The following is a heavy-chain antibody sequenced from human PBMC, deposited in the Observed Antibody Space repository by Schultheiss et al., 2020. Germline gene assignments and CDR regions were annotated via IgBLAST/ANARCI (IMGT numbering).Heavy chain of an antibody. J-gene: IGHJ4*02. CDR2: ISSSGATM. Sequence: GGSLRLSCAASGFTFSDYYMTWIRQAPGKGLEWVSYISSSGATMYYADSVKGRFTIYRDNAKNSLYLQMNSLRAEDTAVYYCAKVNEAVGATGHFDYWGQGTLVTVSS. D-gene: IGHD1-26*01. CDR1: GFTFSDYY. CDR3: AKVNEAVGATGHFDY. V-gene: IGHV3-11*01.